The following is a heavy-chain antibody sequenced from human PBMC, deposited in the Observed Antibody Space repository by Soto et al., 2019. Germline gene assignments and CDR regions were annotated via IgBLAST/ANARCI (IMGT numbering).Heavy chain of an antibody. J-gene: IGHJ6*02. CDR3: TFQKGDSRTYRGMDF. D-gene: IGHD1-26*01. V-gene: IGHV6-1*01. CDR1: RDNFPNNNAA. CDR2: AYYRSQWFY. Sequence: QTLSLTCGVFRDNFPNNNAAWYWIRQSPTKSLEWLGRAYYRSQWFYDSAVSVRSRINVIPDTSRNQFSLQLNSVTPEDTAVYYCTFQKGDSRTYRGMDFWGQGLTRT.